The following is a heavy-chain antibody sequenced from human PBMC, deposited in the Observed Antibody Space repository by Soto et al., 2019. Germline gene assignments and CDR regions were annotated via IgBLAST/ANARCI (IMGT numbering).Heavy chain of an antibody. D-gene: IGHD3-10*01. Sequence: SETLSLTCTVSGGSISSGGYYWSWIRQHPGTGLEWIGHISYSGGTNYAQKFQGWVTMTRDTSISTAYMELGRLRSDDTAVYFCARLNTMVRGPPHYGMDVWGQGTTVTVSS. CDR1: GGSISSGGYY. J-gene: IGHJ6*02. CDR3: ARLNTMVRGPPHYGMDV. V-gene: IGHV4-30-4*02. CDR2: ISYSGGT.